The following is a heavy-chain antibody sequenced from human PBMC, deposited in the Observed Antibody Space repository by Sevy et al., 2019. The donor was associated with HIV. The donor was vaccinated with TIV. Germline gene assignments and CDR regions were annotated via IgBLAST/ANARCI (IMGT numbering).Heavy chain of an antibody. V-gene: IGHV3-11*06. CDR1: GFTFSDYY. CDR3: ARDRYSSSSI. J-gene: IGHJ3*02. Sequence: GGSLRLSCAASGFTFSDYYMSWIRQAPGKGLEWVSYISSSSCYTNYADSVKGRFTISRDNAKNSLYLQMNSLRAEDTAVYYCARDRYSSSSIWGQGTMVTVSS. CDR2: ISSSSCYT. D-gene: IGHD6-13*01.